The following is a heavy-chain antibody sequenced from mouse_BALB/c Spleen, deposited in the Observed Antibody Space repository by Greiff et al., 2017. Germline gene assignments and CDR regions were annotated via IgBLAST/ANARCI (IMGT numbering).Heavy chain of an antibody. Sequence: QVQLQQSGAELMKPGASVKISCKATGYTSSSYWIEWVKQRPGHGLEWIGEILPGSGSTNYNEKFKGKATFTADTSSNTAYMQLSSLTSEDSAVYYCAREEGSYYGREYYFDYWGQGTTLTVSS. J-gene: IGHJ2*01. D-gene: IGHD1-1*01. V-gene: IGHV1-9*01. CDR2: ILPGSGST. CDR1: GYTSSSYW. CDR3: AREEGSYYGREYYFDY.